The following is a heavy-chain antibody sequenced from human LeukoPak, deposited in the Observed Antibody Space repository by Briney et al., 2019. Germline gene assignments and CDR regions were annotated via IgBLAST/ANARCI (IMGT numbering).Heavy chain of an antibody. CDR2: INHSGST. J-gene: IGHJ4*02. CDR1: GGSFSGYY. Sequence: SETLSLTCAVHGGSFSGYYWSWIPQPPGKGLEWIGEINHSGSTNYNPSLKSRVTISVDTSKNQFSLELSSVTAADTAVYYCARGKRGYSSSWYDYWGEGTLVTVSS. V-gene: IGHV4-34*01. D-gene: IGHD6-13*01. CDR3: ARGKRGYSSSWYDY.